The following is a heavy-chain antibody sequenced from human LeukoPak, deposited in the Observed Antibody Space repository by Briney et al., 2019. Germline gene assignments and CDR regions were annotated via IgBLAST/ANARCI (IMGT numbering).Heavy chain of an antibody. CDR3: ARVATGATTSNYFYYYMDV. Sequence: PGGSLRLSCAASGFTFSSYSMNWVRQAPGKGLEWVSSITSTGAYINYADSVKGRFTISRDNAKNSLYLQMDSLRAEDTAVYYCARVATGATTSNYFYYYMDVWGRGTTVTVSS. D-gene: IGHD1-26*01. CDR2: ITSTGAYI. V-gene: IGHV3-21*01. CDR1: GFTFSSYS. J-gene: IGHJ6*03.